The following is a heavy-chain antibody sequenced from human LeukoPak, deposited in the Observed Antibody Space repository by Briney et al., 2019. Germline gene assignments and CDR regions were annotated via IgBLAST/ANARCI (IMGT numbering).Heavy chain of an antibody. Sequence: GSLRLSCAASGFTFSSYSMNWVRQAPGKGLEWVSVIYSGGSTYYADSVKGRFTISRDNSKNTLYLQMNSLRAEDTALYYCARGIAVAARFDYWGQGTLVTVSS. V-gene: IGHV3-66*01. J-gene: IGHJ4*02. CDR2: IYSGGST. D-gene: IGHD6-19*01. CDR3: ARGIAVAARFDY. CDR1: GFTFSSYS.